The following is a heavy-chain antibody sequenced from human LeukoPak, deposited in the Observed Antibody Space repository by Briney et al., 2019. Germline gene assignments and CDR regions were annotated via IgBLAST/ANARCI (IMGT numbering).Heavy chain of an antibody. V-gene: IGHV3-20*04. CDR1: GFTFDDYG. Sequence: GGSLRLSSAASGFTFDDYGMSWVRQAPGKGLEWVSGINWNGGSTGYAGSVKGRFTISRDNAKNSLYLQMNSLRAEDTALYYCARPKMLSWFDPWGQGTLVTVSS. J-gene: IGHJ5*02. CDR3: ARPKMLSWFDP. D-gene: IGHD3-10*02. CDR2: INWNGGST.